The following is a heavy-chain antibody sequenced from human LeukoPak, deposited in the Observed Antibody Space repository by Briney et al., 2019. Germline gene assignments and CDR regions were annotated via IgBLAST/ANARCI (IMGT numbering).Heavy chain of an antibody. CDR1: GGSFSGYY. Sequence: SETLSLTCAVYGGSFSGYYWNWIRQPPGKGLEWIGEINHSGSTNYNPSLKSRVTISVGTSKNQFSLKLSSVTAADTAVYYCARDSHILTGYRPNDAFDIWGQGTMVTVSS. CDR2: INHSGST. V-gene: IGHV4-34*01. CDR3: ARDSHILTGYRPNDAFDI. J-gene: IGHJ3*02. D-gene: IGHD3-9*01.